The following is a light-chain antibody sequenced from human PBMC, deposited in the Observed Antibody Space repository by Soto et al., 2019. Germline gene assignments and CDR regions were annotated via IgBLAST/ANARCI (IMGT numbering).Light chain of an antibody. V-gene: IGKV1-12*01. J-gene: IGKJ3*01. Sequence: DLQMTQSPSSVSASLGDRVTSTCRASQDIHTWLAWYQQKPGQAPKLLIYGASHLHSGVPSSFRGSGSRTDFTLFIGSLQSEDFATYYCQQANIFPFTSGPGTKVDVK. CDR3: QQANIFPFT. CDR1: QDIHTW. CDR2: GAS.